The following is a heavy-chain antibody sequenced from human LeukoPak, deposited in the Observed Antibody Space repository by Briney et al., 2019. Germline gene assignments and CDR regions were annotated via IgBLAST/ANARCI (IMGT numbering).Heavy chain of an antibody. CDR1: GFTFSSYW. J-gene: IGHJ3*02. CDR3: ARAQLWLYGDAFDI. D-gene: IGHD5-18*01. Sequence: GGSLRLSCAASGFTFSSYWMSWVRQAPGKGLEWVANIKQDGSEKHYVDSVKGRFTISRDNAKNSLYLQMNSLRAEDTAVYYCARAQLWLYGDAFDIWGQGTMVTVSS. CDR2: IKQDGSEK. V-gene: IGHV3-7*05.